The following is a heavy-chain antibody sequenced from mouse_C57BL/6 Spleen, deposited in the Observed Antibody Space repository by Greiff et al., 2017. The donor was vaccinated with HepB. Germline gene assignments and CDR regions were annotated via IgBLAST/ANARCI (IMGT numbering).Heavy chain of an antibody. CDR1: GFTFSDFY. CDR2: SRNKANDYTT. CDR3: ARGDYGYFDY. D-gene: IGHD2-4*01. V-gene: IGHV7-1*01. Sequence: EVQGVESGGGLVQSGRSLRLSCATSGFTFSDFYMEWVRQAPGKGLEWIAASRNKANDYTTEYSASVKGRFIVSRDTSQSILYLQMNALRAEDTAIYYCARGDYGYFDYWGQGTTLTVSS. J-gene: IGHJ2*01.